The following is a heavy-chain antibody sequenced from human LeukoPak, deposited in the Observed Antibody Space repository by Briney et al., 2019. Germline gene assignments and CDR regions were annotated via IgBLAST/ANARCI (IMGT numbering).Heavy chain of an antibody. Sequence: GGSLRLSCAASGFTFSSYSMNWVRQAPGKGLEWVSGISGSGGSTYYADSAKGRFTISRDNSKNTLYLQMNSLRAEDTALYYCATQDYGALDYWGQGTLVTVSS. J-gene: IGHJ4*02. V-gene: IGHV3-23*01. CDR3: ATQDYGALDY. D-gene: IGHD4-17*01. CDR1: GFTFSSYS. CDR2: ISGSGGST.